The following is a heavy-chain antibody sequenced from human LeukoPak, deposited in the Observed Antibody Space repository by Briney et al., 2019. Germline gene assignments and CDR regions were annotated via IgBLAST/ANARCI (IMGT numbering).Heavy chain of an antibody. V-gene: IGHV1-69*04. D-gene: IGHD1-26*01. CDR3: ARSGSEMDSGNNQSHAAQNYNWFDP. CDR2: IIPILGIA. J-gene: IGHJ5*02. CDR1: GGTFSSYA. Sequence: SVTVSCKASGGTFSSYAISWVRQPPGQGLEWMGRIIPILGIANYEKKFQGRVTITADKSTSTAYMELSSLRSEDTAVYYCARSGSEMDSGNNQSHAAQNYNWFDPWGQGTLVTVSS.